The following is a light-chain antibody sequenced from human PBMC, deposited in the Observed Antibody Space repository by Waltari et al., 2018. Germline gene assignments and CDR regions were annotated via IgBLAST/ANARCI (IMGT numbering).Light chain of an antibody. J-gene: IGKJ1*01. V-gene: IGKV1-17*03. Sequence: DIQMTQSPTAMSASVGDRVTITCRASQGISISLDWFQQKPGKVPKRLIYSASTLQRGVPSRFRGSGSGTEFTLTISGLQPEDFATYYCLQRSSLPWTFGPGTKVELK. CDR2: SAS. CDR3: LQRSSLPWT. CDR1: QGISIS.